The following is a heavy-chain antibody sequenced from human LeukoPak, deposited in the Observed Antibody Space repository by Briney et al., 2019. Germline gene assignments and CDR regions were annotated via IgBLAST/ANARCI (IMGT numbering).Heavy chain of an antibody. J-gene: IGHJ4*02. Sequence: GGSLRLSCAASGFTFSRSALTWVRQTPGKGLDWVSSISSSGNTYYADSVKGRFTISRDNSKNMLYLQMNSLRAEDTAVYYCVKGRISEDGLDFWGQGTLVTVSS. D-gene: IGHD6-13*01. CDR2: ISSSGNT. V-gene: IGHV3-23*01. CDR1: GFTFSRSA. CDR3: VKGRISEDGLDF.